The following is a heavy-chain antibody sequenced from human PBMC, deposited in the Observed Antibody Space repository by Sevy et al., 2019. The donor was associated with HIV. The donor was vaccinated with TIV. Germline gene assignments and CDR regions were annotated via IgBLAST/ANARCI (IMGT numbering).Heavy chain of an antibody. CDR3: ARQMSLMGSEDRPRLLDYFGY. D-gene: IGHD2-8*01. J-gene: IGHJ4*02. V-gene: IGHV4-59*08. CDR1: GGSINSKY. Sequence: SETLSLTCTVSGGSINSKYWSWIRQPPGKGLEWIGYIYYSGSTNYNPSLKSRVTISVDTSKSQLSLKLSYVTAADTAVYYCARQMSLMGSEDRPRLLDYFGYWGQGILVTVSS. CDR2: IYYSGST.